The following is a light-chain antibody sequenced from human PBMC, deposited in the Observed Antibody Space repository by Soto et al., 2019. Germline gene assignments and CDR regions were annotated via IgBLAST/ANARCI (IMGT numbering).Light chain of an antibody. J-gene: IGKJ3*01. CDR1: HSVASSQ. CDR2: RAS. Sequence: EIVLTQSPGTLSLSSGERATLSCRASHSVASSQLVWYQQIPGQAPRLLIYRASTRATGIPDRFTGSGSGTDFTLTISRLEPEDLAVYYCQKYNSAPFTFGPGTKVDIK. CDR3: QKYNSAPFT. V-gene: IGKV3-20*01.